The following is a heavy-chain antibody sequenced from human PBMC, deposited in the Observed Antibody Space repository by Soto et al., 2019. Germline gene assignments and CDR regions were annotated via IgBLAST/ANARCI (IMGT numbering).Heavy chain of an antibody. V-gene: IGHV3-9*01. CDR2: ISWNSGSI. J-gene: IGHJ6*02. D-gene: IGHD2-2*01. Sequence: EVQLVESGGGLVQPGRSLRLSCAASGFTFDDYAMHWVRQAPGKGLEWVSGISWNSGSIGYADSVKGRFTISRDNAKNSLYLQMNSLRAEDTALYYCAKDIVGCISTSCSYGMDVWGQGTTVTVSS. CDR3: AKDIVGCISTSCSYGMDV. CDR1: GFTFDDYA.